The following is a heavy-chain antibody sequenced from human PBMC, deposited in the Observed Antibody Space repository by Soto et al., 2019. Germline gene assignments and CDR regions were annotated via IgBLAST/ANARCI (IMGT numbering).Heavy chain of an antibody. D-gene: IGHD2-15*01. J-gene: IGHJ5*02. CDR2: ISPGSRYP. V-gene: IGHV3-11*06. Sequence: GGSLRLSCAGSGFTFGDSYMSWIRQAPGKGLEWLSYISPGSRYPAYADSVKGRFTISRDNAKRSLYLQMMSLTAEDTAIYYCVRGGGGGLFXPWGQGTMVT. CDR1: GFTFGDSY. CDR3: VRGGGGGLFXP.